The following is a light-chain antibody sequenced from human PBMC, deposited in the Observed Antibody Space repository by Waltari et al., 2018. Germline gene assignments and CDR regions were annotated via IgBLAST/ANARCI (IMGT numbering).Light chain of an antibody. CDR2: EVN. Sequence: QSALTQPASVSGSPGQSITIPCPGTSSDVGGYHSVSWYPQQPGKAPTLLMYEVNNRASGVSNRFSGSMSGNTASLAISGLQAEDEADYYCRAYTSSSLVLFGGGTKLTVL. V-gene: IGLV2-14*01. CDR1: SSDVGGYHS. CDR3: RAYTSSSLVL. J-gene: IGLJ2*01.